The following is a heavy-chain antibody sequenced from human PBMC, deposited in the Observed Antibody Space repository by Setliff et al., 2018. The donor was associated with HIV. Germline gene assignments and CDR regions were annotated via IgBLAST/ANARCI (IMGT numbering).Heavy chain of an antibody. CDR1: GYMCIAYG. V-gene: IGHV1-18*01. J-gene: IGHJ3*01. Sequence: ASVKVSCKTAGYMCIAYGMSWVRRAPGQGLEWMGWIGPYNGRTEYAQEFQGRVSLTIDKSASTAYMKLTSLRSDDTAVYYCARDDGCYNYAEAFDVWGQGTMVTVSS. CDR2: IGPYNGRT. CDR3: ARDDGCYNYAEAFDV. D-gene: IGHD3-16*01.